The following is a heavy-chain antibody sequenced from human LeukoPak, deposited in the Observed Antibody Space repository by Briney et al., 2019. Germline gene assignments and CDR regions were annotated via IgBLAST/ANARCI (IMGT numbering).Heavy chain of an antibody. D-gene: IGHD5-18*01. Sequence: GGSLRLSCVVSGINFNDYSFDWVRQAPGKGLAWVAVIKHDGTQKYYADSVKGRFTVSKDNSENTLYLQLNSLGPEDTAIYYCARIGFGYSYGQALDYWGQGTLVSVSS. J-gene: IGHJ4*02. CDR2: IKHDGTQK. CDR3: ARIGFGYSYGQALDY. CDR1: GINFNDYS. V-gene: IGHV3-30*04.